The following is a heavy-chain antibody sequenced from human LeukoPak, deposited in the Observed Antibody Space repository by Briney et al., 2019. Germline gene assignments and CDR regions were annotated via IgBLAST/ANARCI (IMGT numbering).Heavy chain of an antibody. CDR1: GFTFTSYD. J-gene: IGHJ3*02. Sequence: PGGSLRLSCAASGFTFTSYDMNWVRQAPGKGLEWVSVISAGGSTIYYADSVKGRFTISRDNSKNTLYLQMSSLRAEDTAVYYCAKPFHFGGGAFHIWGQGTMVTVSS. CDR2: ISAGGSTI. CDR3: AKPFHFGGGAFHI. V-gene: IGHV3-23*01. D-gene: IGHD3-10*01.